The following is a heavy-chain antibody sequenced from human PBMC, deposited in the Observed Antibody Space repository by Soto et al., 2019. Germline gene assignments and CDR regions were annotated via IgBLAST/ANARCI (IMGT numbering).Heavy chain of an antibody. V-gene: IGHV1-69*12. J-gene: IGHJ6*02. CDR2: IIPVFGTP. CDR3: ARGDATKIVVTTYYAMDV. D-gene: IGHD3-22*01. CDR1: GGSLSNYG. Sequence: QVQLVQSGAEVKKPGSSVKVSCKASGGSLSNYGISWVRQAPGQGLEWMGAIIPVFGTPNYAQKFQDRVTMTADESTTTVYMEVRSLTSEDTAVYDCARGDATKIVVTTYYAMDVWGQGTTVTVSS.